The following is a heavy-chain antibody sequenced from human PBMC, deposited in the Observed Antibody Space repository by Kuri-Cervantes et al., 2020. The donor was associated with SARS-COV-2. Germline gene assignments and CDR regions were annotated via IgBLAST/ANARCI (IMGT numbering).Heavy chain of an antibody. CDR3: AREGYYGGSGFYDY. D-gene: IGHD3-22*01. Sequence: ETLSLTCAASGFTFSSYNMNWVRQAPGKGLEWISYITSSSSIYYAVSVKGRFTISRDNAKNSLNLQMNSLRAEDTAMYYCAREGYYGGSGFYDYWGQGTLVTVSS. CDR1: GFTFSSYN. V-gene: IGHV3-21*05. J-gene: IGHJ4*02. CDR2: ITSSSSI.